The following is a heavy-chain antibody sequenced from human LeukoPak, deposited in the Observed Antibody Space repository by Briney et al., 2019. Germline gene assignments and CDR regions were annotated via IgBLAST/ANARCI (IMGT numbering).Heavy chain of an antibody. J-gene: IGHJ5*02. D-gene: IGHD3-10*01. Sequence: SETLSLTCTVSGGSISSSRYYWGWIHQPPGKGLEWFGSIYYSGSTYYKPSLKSRVTISVDTSKNQFSLKLSSVTAADTAVYYCARVGSDNWFDPWGQGTLVTVSS. V-gene: IGHV4-39*07. CDR3: ARVGSDNWFDP. CDR2: IYYSGST. CDR1: GGSISSSRYY.